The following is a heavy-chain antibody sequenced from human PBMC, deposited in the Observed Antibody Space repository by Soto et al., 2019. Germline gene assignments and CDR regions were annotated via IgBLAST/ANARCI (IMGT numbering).Heavy chain of an antibody. Sequence: QVQLVESGGGVVQPGRSLRLSCAASGFTFSSYGMHWVRQAPGKGLEWVAFISYDGSNKYYADSVKGRFTISRDNSKNTLYLQMNSLSAEDTAVYYCAKWDCGGDGYSFDSFDIWGQGTIVTVSS. J-gene: IGHJ3*02. CDR3: AKWDCGGDGYSFDSFDI. D-gene: IGHD2-21*02. V-gene: IGHV3-30*18. CDR2: ISYDGSNK. CDR1: GFTFSSYG.